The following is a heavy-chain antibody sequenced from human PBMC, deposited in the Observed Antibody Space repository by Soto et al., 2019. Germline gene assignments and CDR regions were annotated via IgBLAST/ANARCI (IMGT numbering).Heavy chain of an antibody. CDR2: INDVGDTI. J-gene: IGHJ4*02. V-gene: IGHV3-64D*06. CDR3: VKGRCRYNPCYTVLLAY. D-gene: IGHD2-2*02. CDR1: GFDFSNYA. Sequence: VGSLILSCSASGFDFSNYAMHWVRQTPEKGLQYISAINDVGDTIYYTHSVEGRFTISRDNSKNTLYLQMTSLRPEDTAVYHYVKGRCRYNPCYTVLLAYWGQGTLVPVSS.